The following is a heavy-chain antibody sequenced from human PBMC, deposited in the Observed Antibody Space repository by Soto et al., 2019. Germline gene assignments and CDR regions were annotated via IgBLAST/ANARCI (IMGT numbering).Heavy chain of an antibody. CDR1: GFTFSSYG. J-gene: IGHJ6*02. V-gene: IGHV3-33*01. Sequence: GGSLRLSCAASGFTFSSYGMHWVRQAPGKGLEWVAVIWYDGSNKYYADSVKGRFTISRDNSKNTLYLQMNSLRAEDTAVYYCAGVRRGKGYYGMDVWGQGTTVTVSS. CDR2: IWYDGSNK. CDR3: AGVRRGKGYYGMDV. D-gene: IGHD3-10*01.